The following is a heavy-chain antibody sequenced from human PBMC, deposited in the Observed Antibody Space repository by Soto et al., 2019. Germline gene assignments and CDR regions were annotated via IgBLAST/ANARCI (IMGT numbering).Heavy chain of an antibody. J-gene: IGHJ6*02. CDR3: AKAAGQYSYGYRRNYYYYGMDV. CDR2: VKSKTDGGTT. D-gene: IGHD5-18*01. CDR1: GFTFTNAW. V-gene: IGHV3-15*07. Sequence: GGSLRLSCAASGFTFTNAWMNWVRQAPGKGLEWVGRVKSKTDGGTTDYTAPVKGRFTISRDDSKNTLYLQMNSLRAEDTAVYYCAKAAGQYSYGYRRNYYYYGMDVWGQGTTVTVSS.